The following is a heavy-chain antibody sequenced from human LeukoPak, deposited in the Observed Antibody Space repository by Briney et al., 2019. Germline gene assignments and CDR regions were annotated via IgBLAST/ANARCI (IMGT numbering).Heavy chain of an antibody. J-gene: IGHJ3*02. CDR2: IYYSGST. D-gene: IGHD3-22*01. V-gene: IGHV4-59*08. CDR1: GGSISGYY. CDR3: ARLGSSGYQTYDAFDI. Sequence: SETLSLTCTVSGGSISGYYWSWIRQPPGKGLEWIGYIYYSGSTNYNPSLKSRVTISVDTSKNQFSLKLSSVTAADTAVYYCARLGSSGYQTYDAFDIWGQGTMVTVSS.